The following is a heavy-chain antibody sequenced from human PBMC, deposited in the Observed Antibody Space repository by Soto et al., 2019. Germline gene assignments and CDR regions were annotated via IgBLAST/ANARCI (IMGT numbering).Heavy chain of an antibody. J-gene: IGHJ4*02. Sequence: GASVKASCKASGDTFTSYAMHWVRQAPEQRLEWMGWINAGNGNTEFSQKFQDRVTVSRDTSANTAYMELSSLTSEDTAVYYCARAVGHYYDSSTYIYFDFWGQGTLVTVSS. D-gene: IGHD3-22*01. CDR2: INAGNGNT. V-gene: IGHV1-3*01. CDR3: ARAVGHYYDSSTYIYFDF. CDR1: GDTFTSYA.